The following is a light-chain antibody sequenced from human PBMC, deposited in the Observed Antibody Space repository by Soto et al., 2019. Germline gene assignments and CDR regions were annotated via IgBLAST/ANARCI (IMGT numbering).Light chain of an antibody. CDR1: QSISSW. V-gene: IGKV1-5*01. CDR3: QQYNSYSIT. Sequence: DIQMTQSPSTLSASVGDRVTLTCRASQSISSWLAWYQQKPGKAPKLLIYDASSLESGVPSRFSGSGSGTEFTLTISSLQPDDFATYYCQQYNSYSITFGQWTRLEIK. CDR2: DAS. J-gene: IGKJ5*01.